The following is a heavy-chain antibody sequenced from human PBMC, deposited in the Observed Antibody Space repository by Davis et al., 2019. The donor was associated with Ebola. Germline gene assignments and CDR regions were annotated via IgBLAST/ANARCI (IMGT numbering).Heavy chain of an antibody. D-gene: IGHD3-3*01. CDR3: ARDLEGTPASTYYDFWSGYYTMKGYYYYYYMDV. J-gene: IGHJ6*03. CDR2: IKQDGSEK. V-gene: IGHV3-7*03. CDR1: GFTFSSYW. Sequence: GESLKISCAASGFTFSSYWMSWVRQAPGKGLEWVANIKQDGSEKYYVDSVKGRFTISRDNAKNSLYLQMNSLRAEDTAVYYCARDLEGTPASTYYDFWSGYYTMKGYYYYYYMDVWGKGTTVTVSS.